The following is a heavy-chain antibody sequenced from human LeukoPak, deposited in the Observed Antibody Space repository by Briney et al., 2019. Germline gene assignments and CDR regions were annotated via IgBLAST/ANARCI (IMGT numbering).Heavy chain of an antibody. CDR2: IYYSGST. J-gene: IGHJ5*02. CDR1: GGSISSYY. Sequence: SETLSLTCTVSGGSISSYYWSWIRQPPGKGLEWIGYIYYSGSTNYNPSLKSRVTISVDTSKNQFSLKLSSVTAADTAVYYCARDMGYSSSPRFDPWGQGTLVTVSS. D-gene: IGHD6-6*01. CDR3: ARDMGYSSSPRFDP. V-gene: IGHV4-59*01.